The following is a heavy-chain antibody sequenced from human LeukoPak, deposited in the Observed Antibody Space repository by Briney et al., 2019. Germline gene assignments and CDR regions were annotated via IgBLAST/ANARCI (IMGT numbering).Heavy chain of an antibody. V-gene: IGHV3-23*01. CDR3: AKDLGWSYDSSGYQDY. CDR1: GFTFSYYW. CDR2: ISGSGGTT. J-gene: IGHJ4*02. D-gene: IGHD3-22*01. Sequence: GGSLRLSCAASGFTFSYYWMGWVRQAPGKGLEWVSAISGSGGTTYYADSVKGRFSISRDNFKNTLYLQMNSLRVEDTAVYYCAKDLGWSYDSSGYQDYWGQGTLVTVSS.